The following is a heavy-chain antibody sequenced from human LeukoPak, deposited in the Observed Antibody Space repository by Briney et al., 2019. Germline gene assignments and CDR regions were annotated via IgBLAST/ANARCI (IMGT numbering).Heavy chain of an antibody. CDR1: GGSISSYY. J-gene: IGHJ4*02. D-gene: IGHD1-26*01. V-gene: IGHV4-59*06. CDR2: IYYSGST. Sequence: SETLSLTCTVSGGSISSYYWSWIRQHPGKGLEWIGYIYYSGSTYYNPSLKSRVTISVDTSKNQFSLKLSSVTAADTAVYYCARGPTWEPKTGYYFDYWGQGTLVTVSS. CDR3: ARGPTWEPKTGYYFDY.